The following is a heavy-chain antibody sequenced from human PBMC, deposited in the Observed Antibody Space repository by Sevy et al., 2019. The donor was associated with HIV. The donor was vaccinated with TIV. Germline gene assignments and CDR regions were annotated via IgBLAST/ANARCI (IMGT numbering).Heavy chain of an antibody. Sequence: GSLRLSCAASGFTFSVYWMSWVRQAPGKGLEWVATMKEDGSDKDYVDSVKGRFTISRDNAKNSLYLQMNSLRAEDTAVYYCVREGVGGYSYSLDCWGQGTLVTVSS. CDR3: VREGVGGYSYSLDC. V-gene: IGHV3-7*01. CDR2: MKEDGSDK. J-gene: IGHJ4*02. D-gene: IGHD5-18*01. CDR1: GFTFSVYW.